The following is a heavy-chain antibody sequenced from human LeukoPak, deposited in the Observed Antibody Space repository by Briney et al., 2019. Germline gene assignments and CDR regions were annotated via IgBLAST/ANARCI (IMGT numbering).Heavy chain of an antibody. D-gene: IGHD2-15*01. V-gene: IGHV3-48*03. J-gene: IGHJ6*02. CDR2: ISSSGSTI. CDR3: AREGVRLVVVAATSYGMDV. CDR1: GFTFSSYE. Sequence: GGSLRLSCAASGFTFSSYEMNWVRQAPGKGLEWVSYISSSGSTIYYADSVKGRFTISRDNAKNSLYLQMNSLRAEDTAVYYCAREGVRLVVVAATSYGMDVWGQGTTVTVSS.